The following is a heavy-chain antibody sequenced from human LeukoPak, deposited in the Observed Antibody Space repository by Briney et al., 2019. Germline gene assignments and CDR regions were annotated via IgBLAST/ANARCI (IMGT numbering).Heavy chain of an antibody. J-gene: IGHJ5*02. CDR1: GFTFNTYA. D-gene: IGHD3-16*02. Sequence: SGGSLRLSCAASGFTFNTYAMSWVRQAPGKGLEWVSAISPSGDNIYYADSVKGRFTISRDNSRNTLYLQMNSLRVEDTAIYYCAKDLGHGRTCDRYGWFDPWGQGTLVTVSS. CDR3: AKDLGHGRTCDRYGWFDP. V-gene: IGHV3-23*01. CDR2: ISPSGDNI.